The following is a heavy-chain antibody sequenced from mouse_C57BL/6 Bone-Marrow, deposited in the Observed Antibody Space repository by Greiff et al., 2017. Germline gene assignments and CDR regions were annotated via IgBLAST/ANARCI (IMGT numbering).Heavy chain of an antibody. CDR1: GFSLTSYG. V-gene: IGHV2-2*01. D-gene: IGHD1-1*01. CDR3: ARNYGGYYGNAMDY. CDR2: IWSGGST. J-gene: IGHJ4*01. Sequence: VQLQQSGPGLVQPSQSLSITCTVSGFSLTSYGVHWVRQSPGKGLEWLGVIWSGGSTDYNAAFISRLGISKDNSKSQVFFKMNSLQADDTAIYYCARNYGGYYGNAMDYWGQGTSVTVSS.